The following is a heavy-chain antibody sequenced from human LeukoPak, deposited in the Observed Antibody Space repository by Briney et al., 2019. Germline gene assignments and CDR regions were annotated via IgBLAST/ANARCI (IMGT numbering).Heavy chain of an antibody. Sequence: SETQSLTCAVHGGSFRGYYWSWIRQPPGKGLEWIGEINHSGSTNYNPSLKSRVTISVDTSKNQFSLKLSSVTAADTAVYYCARSVGSSGSMYDYWGQGTLVTVSS. J-gene: IGHJ4*02. D-gene: IGHD3-22*01. CDR2: INHSGST. V-gene: IGHV4-34*01. CDR3: ARSVGSSGSMYDY. CDR1: GGSFRGYY.